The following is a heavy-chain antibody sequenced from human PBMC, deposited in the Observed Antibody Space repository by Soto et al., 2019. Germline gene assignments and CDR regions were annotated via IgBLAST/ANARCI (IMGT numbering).Heavy chain of an antibody. Sequence: QVQLVQSGAEVKKPGASVKVSCKASGYSFTSYDLNWVRQTSGQGLEWLGWMSPNSGNTGYAQKFQGRVTMTRDTSISTAYMKLRSLRSEDTAVYYRVRGPPNWGFDYWGQGTLVAVSS. D-gene: IGHD7-27*01. CDR1: GYSFTSYD. J-gene: IGHJ4*02. CDR3: VRGPPNWGFDY. V-gene: IGHV1-8*01. CDR2: MSPNSGNT.